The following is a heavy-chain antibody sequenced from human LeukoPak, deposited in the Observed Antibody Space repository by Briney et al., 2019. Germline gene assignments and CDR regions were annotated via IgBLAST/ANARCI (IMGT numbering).Heavy chain of an antibody. J-gene: IGHJ4*02. CDR2: SSDSGGST. D-gene: IGHD3-3*01. Sequence: GGSLRLSCAASGFTFSSYGMSWVRQAPGKGLEWVSASSDSGGSTFYADSVKGRFAISRDNSKNTLYLQMNSLRAEDTAVYYCARAPSVEYYFDYWGQGTLVTVSS. V-gene: IGHV3-23*01. CDR3: ARAPSVEYYFDY. CDR1: GFTFSSYG.